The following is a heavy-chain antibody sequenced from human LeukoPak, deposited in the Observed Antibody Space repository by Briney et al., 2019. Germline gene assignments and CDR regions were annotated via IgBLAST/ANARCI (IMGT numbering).Heavy chain of an antibody. V-gene: IGHV4-31*03. CDR3: ARGFLTGYLPYYFYGMDV. CDR2: IYSSGSA. Sequence: PSQTLSLTCTVSGGSIGSGGYQWSWIRQHPEKGLEWIAYIYSSGSAYYNPSLKTRVTISVDTSKNQFSLNLTSVTAADTAVYYCARGFLTGYLPYYFYGMDVWGQGTTVTVSS. D-gene: IGHD3-9*01. J-gene: IGHJ6*02. CDR1: GGSIGSGGYQ.